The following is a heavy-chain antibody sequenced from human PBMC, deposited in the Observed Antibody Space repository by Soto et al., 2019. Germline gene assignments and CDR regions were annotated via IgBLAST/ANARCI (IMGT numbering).Heavy chain of an antibody. V-gene: IGHV4-38-2*01. CDR1: GYSISSGYY. CDR3: ARRGLYSSSWSLYFDY. CDR2: IYHSGST. D-gene: IGHD6-13*01. Sequence: SETLSLTCAVSGYSISSGYYWGWIRQPPGKGLEWIGSIYHSGSTYYNPSLKSRVTIPVDTSKNQFSLKLSSVTAADTAVYYCARRGLYSSSWSLYFDYWGQGTLVTVSS. J-gene: IGHJ4*02.